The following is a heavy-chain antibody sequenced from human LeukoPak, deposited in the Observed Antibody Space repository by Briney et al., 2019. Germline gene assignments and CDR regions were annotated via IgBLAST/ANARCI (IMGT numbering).Heavy chain of an antibody. V-gene: IGHV4-4*07. Sequence: SETLSLTCTVSGGSISSYYWSWIRQPAGKGLEWIGRIYTSGSTNYNPSLKSRVTMSVDTSKNQFSLKLSSVTAADTAVYYCAREREYSSSWPRRDYYYYYMDVWGKGTTVTISS. CDR3: AREREYSSSWPRRDYYYYYMDV. D-gene: IGHD6-13*01. CDR1: GGSISSYY. CDR2: IYTSGST. J-gene: IGHJ6*03.